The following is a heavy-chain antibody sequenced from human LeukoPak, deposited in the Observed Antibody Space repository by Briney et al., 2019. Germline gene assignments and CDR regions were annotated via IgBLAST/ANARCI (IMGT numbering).Heavy chain of an antibody. CDR2: IYYSGST. V-gene: IGHV4-59*01. J-gene: IGHJ4*02. Sequence: PSETLSLTCTVSGGSISSYYWSWIRQPPGKGLEWIGYIYYSGSTNYNPSLKSRVTISVDTSKNQFSLKLSSVTAADTAVYYCARETRVATITDAGIAVAGTPRGYYFDYWGQGTLVTVSS. D-gene: IGHD6-19*01. CDR1: GGSISSYY. CDR3: ARETRVATITDAGIAVAGTPRGYYFDY.